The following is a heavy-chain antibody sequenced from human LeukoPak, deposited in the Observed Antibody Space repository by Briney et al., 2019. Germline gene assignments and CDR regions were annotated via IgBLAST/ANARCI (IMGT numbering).Heavy chain of an antibody. CDR1: GFTFNSYS. V-gene: IGHV3-48*01. J-gene: IGHJ3*02. D-gene: IGHD6-13*01. Sequence: GGSLRLSCAASGFTFNSYSMNWVRQAPGKGLEWVSYISRITSSTTIYYADSVEGRFTISRDNAKNSLFLQMNSLRAEDTAVYYCVGGYSTPGRLGYDSFDIWGQGTMVTVSS. CDR2: ISRITSSTTI. CDR3: VGGYSTPGRLGYDSFDI.